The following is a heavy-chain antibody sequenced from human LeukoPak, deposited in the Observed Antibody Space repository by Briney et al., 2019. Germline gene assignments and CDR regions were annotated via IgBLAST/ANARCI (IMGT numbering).Heavy chain of an antibody. CDR2: IYYSGST. D-gene: IGHD3-16*01. V-gene: IGHV4-59*01. CDR1: GGSISSYY. Sequence: SETLSLTCTVSGGSISSYYWSWIRQPPGKGLEWIGYIYYSGSTNYNPSLKSRVTISVDTSKNQFSLKLSSVTAADTAVYYCASGGSNFDYWGQGTLVTVSS. CDR3: ASGGSNFDY. J-gene: IGHJ4*02.